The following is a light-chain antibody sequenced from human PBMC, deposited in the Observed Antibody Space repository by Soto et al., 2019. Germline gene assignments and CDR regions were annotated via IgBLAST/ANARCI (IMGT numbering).Light chain of an antibody. CDR2: EVN. J-gene: IGLJ2*01. CDR3: NSYAGSNNFVL. Sequence: QSVLTQPPSASGSPGQSVTISCTGTSSDVGGYNFVSWFQQNPGKAPKLIIYEVNKRPSGVPDRFSGSKSGNTASLTVSGLQAEDEADYYCNSYAGSNNFVLFGGGTQLTVL. CDR1: SSDVGGYNF. V-gene: IGLV2-8*01.